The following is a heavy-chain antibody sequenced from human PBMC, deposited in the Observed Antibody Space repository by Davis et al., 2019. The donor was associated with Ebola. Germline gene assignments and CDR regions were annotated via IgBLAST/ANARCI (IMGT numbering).Heavy chain of an antibody. D-gene: IGHD3-16*01. J-gene: IGHJ5*02. CDR1: GGSISSYY. V-gene: IGHV4-59*01. CDR2: MYNSGST. Sequence: SETLSLTCTVSGGSISSYYWSWIRQPPGKGLEWIGCMYNSGSTDYNPSLKSRVTVSLDTSKNQFSLQLRSVTAADTAVYYCASWGPHNWFDTWGQGTLVTVSS. CDR3: ASWGPHNWFDT.